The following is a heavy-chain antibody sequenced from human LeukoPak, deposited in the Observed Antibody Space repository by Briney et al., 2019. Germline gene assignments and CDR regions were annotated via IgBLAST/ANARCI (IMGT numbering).Heavy chain of an antibody. CDR1: GYTFTGYY. V-gene: IGHV1-2*02. D-gene: IGHD2-21*01. CDR2: INPNSGGT. J-gene: IGHJ5*02. CDR3: ASLISIEDGNNWFDP. Sequence: ASVKVSCKASGYTFTGYYMHWVRQAPGQGLEWMGWINPNSGGTNYAQKFQGRVTMTRDTSINTAYMELSRLTSNDTATFYCASLISIEDGNNWFDPWGQGTPVTVSS.